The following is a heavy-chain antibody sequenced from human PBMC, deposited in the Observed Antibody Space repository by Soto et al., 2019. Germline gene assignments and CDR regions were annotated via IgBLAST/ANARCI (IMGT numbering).Heavy chain of an antibody. CDR1: GFSFKTYG. CDR3: VKGGAYCYNDCTRSY. D-gene: IGHD2-21*01. CDR2: IGLSNSDT. J-gene: IGHJ4*02. Sequence: ELQLLESGGGLVQPGGSLRLSCADSGFSFKTYGMTWVRQAPGKGLEGVAHIGLSNSDTYYADSVKGRFTISRDNSKNMVYLQMNSLRDADTAVYYCVKGGAYCYNDCTRSYWGRGTLVTVSS. V-gene: IGHV3-23*01.